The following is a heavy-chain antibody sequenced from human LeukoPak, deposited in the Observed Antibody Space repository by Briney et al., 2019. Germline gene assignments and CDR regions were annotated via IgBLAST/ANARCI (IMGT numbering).Heavy chain of an antibody. CDR2: INHNGNVN. V-gene: IGHV3-7*03. D-gene: IGHD6-6*01. CDR3: TSGSSSVGY. CDR1: GFTFSSYW. Sequence: GGSLRLSCAASGFTFSSYWMNWARQAPGKGLEWVASINHNGNVNYYVDSVRGRFTISRDNAKNSLYLQMSSLRADDTAVYYCTSGSSSVGYWGQGTLVTVSS. J-gene: IGHJ4*02.